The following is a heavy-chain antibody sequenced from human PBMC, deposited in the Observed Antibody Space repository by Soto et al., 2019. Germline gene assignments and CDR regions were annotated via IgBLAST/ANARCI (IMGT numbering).Heavy chain of an antibody. V-gene: IGHV3-7*01. J-gene: IGHJ6*02. CDR2: IKQDGSEK. D-gene: IGHD1-1*01. CDR3: ARDIPEMAGTYYHYRMDV. CDR1: GFTFSNFW. Sequence: EVQLVESGGGLVQPGGSLRLSCAASGFTFSNFWMTWVRQAPGKGLEWVATIKQDGSEKHYVDSVKGRFSISRDNAKNSLDMQMNNLRVEDTAVYYCARDIPEMAGTYYHYRMDVWGRGTTITVSS.